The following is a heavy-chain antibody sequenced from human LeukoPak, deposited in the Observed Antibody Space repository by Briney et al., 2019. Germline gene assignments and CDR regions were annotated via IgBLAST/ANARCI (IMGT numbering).Heavy chain of an antibody. J-gene: IGHJ6*02. CDR3: ARDDPIYGDSYYYGMDV. Sequence: GASVKLSCKASGGTFSSYAISWVRQAPGQGLEWMGRIIPILGIANYAQKFQGRVTITADKSTSTAYMELSSLRSEDTAVYYCARDDPIYGDSYYYGMDVWGQGTTVTVSS. CDR1: GGTFSSYA. V-gene: IGHV1-69*04. D-gene: IGHD4-17*01. CDR2: IIPILGIA.